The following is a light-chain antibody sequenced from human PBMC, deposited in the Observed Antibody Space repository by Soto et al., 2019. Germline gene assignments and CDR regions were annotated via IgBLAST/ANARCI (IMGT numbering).Light chain of an antibody. V-gene: IGLV2-14*01. J-gene: IGLJ2*01. Sequence: QSALTQPASVSGSPGQSITISCTGTSADIGTYNYVSWYQQHPGKAPKLMIYEVSNRPPGVSNRFSGSKSGNTASLTISGLQAEDEADYYCSSYTSTSTLWVFGGGTKVTVL. CDR2: EVS. CDR1: SADIGTYNY. CDR3: SSYTSTSTLWV.